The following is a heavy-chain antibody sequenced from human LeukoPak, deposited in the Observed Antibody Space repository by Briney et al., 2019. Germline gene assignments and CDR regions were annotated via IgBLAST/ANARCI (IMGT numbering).Heavy chain of an antibody. CDR3: AKGTMVTTYNWDH. CDR2: ISGSGGNT. V-gene: IGHV3-23*01. CDR1: GFTFSGYA. Sequence: GRCLRLSCAASGFTFSGYAISWVRRAPGKGLEWVSSISGSGGNTYYADSVKGRFTISRDNSKNTLYLQMSSLRAEDTAVYYCAKGTMVTTYNWDHWGQGTLVTVSS. J-gene: IGHJ4*02. D-gene: IGHD4-17*01.